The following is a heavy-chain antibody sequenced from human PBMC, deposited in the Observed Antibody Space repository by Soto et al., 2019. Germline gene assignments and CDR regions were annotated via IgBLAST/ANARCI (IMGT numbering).Heavy chain of an antibody. CDR3: ARGKLNIVVVVESAFDI. CDR2: ISAYNGNT. CDR1: GYTFTSYV. V-gene: IGHV1-18*01. Sequence: GASVKVSCKASGYTFTSYVISWVRQAPGQGLEWMGWISAYNGNTNYAQKLQGRVTMTTDTSTSTAYMELRSLRSDDTAVYYCARGKLNIVVVVESAFDIWGQGTMVTVSS. J-gene: IGHJ3*02. D-gene: IGHD2-15*01.